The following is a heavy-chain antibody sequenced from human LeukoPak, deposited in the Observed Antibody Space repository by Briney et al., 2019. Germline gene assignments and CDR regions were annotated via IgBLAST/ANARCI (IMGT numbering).Heavy chain of an antibody. CDR1: GGTFSRFT. CDR2: VTPIFGTA. CDR3: AREWGLESSGFYYAY. Sequence: SVKVSCKASGGTFSRFTISWVRQAPGQGFEWMGGVTPIFGTANFAQRFQGRVSITADESTSTAFMELSSLRFEDTAVYYCAREWGLESSGFYYAYWGQGTLVTVSS. D-gene: IGHD3-22*01. V-gene: IGHV1-69*13. J-gene: IGHJ4*02.